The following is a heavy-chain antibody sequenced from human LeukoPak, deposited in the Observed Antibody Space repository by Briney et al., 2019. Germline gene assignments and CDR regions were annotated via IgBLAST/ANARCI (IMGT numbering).Heavy chain of an antibody. J-gene: IGHJ4*02. Sequence: GGSLRLSCAASGFTFSSYWMSWVRQAPGKGLEWVANIKQDGSEKYYVDSVKGRFTISRDDSKNTLYLQMNSLRAEDTAVYYCASDLSAGFWGQGTLVTVSS. CDR1: GFTFSSYW. V-gene: IGHV3-7*01. CDR2: IKQDGSEK. CDR3: ASDLSAGF.